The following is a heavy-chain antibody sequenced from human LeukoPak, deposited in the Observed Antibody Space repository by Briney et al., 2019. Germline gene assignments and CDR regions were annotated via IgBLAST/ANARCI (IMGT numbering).Heavy chain of an antibody. CDR3: AAQNRVSITWYAF. CDR1: GGTFSSYT. V-gene: IGHV1-69*13. D-gene: IGHD6-13*01. J-gene: IGHJ4*02. CDR2: IIPIFGTA. Sequence: ASVKVSCEASGGTFSSYTITWVRQAPGQGLEWMGGIIPIFGTANYAQKFQGRVTITADESTSTAHMELSSLTSEDTAVYYCAAQNRVSITWYAFWGQGTLVTVSS.